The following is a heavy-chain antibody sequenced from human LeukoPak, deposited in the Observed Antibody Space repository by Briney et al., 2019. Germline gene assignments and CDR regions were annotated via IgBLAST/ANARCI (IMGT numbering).Heavy chain of an antibody. J-gene: IGHJ4*02. CDR1: GGSFSGYY. CDR3: ARGRWKMDIVVVPAARFDY. V-gene: IGHV4-34*01. CDR2: INHSGST. Sequence: SETLSLTCAVYGGSFSGYYWSWIRQPPGKGLEWIGEINHSGSTNYNPSLKSRVTISVDTSKNQFSLKLSSVTAADTAVYYCARGRWKMDIVVVPAARFDYWGQGTLVTVSS. D-gene: IGHD2-2*03.